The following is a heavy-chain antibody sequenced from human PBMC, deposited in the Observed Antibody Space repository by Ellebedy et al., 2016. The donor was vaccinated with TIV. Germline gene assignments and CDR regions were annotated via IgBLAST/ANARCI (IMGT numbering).Heavy chain of an antibody. CDR3: ARAGRPLDY. J-gene: IGHJ4*02. CDR2: MWYDGINK. D-gene: IGHD3-10*01. CDR1: GFTFTSYG. Sequence: GESLKISCAASGFTFTSYGMHWVRQAPGKGLEWVAVMWYDGINKSYADSVKGRFTVSRDNAINSLYLQMNSLNTEETAIYYCARAGRPLDYWGQGTLVTVSS. V-gene: IGHV3-33*03.